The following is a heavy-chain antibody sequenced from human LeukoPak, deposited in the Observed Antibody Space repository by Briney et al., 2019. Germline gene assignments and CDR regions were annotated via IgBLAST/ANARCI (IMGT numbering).Heavy chain of an antibody. J-gene: IGHJ6*03. Sequence: GGSLRLSCAASGFTFSSYAMSWVRRGPGKGLEWVSGISGSGGSTYYADSVKGRFTISRDNSKNTLYLQMNSLRAEDTAVYYCAKSRGQTQGNYYMDVWGKGTTVTVSS. V-gene: IGHV3-23*01. CDR3: AKSRGQTQGNYYMDV. CDR1: GFTFSSYA. CDR2: ISGSGGST.